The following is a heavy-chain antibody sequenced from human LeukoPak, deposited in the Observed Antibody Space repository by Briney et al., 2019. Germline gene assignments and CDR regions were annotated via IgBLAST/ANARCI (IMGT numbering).Heavy chain of an antibody. V-gene: IGHV4-39*07. Sequence: KPSETLSLTCTVSGGSISSSSYYWGWIRQPPGKGLEWIGSIYYSGSTYYNQSLKSRVTISVDTSKNQFSLKLSSVTAADTTVYYCAREYYTSGSFDYWGQGTLVTVSS. CDR2: IYYSGST. J-gene: IGHJ4*02. CDR3: AREYYTSGSFDY. D-gene: IGHD3-10*01. CDR1: GGSISSSSYY.